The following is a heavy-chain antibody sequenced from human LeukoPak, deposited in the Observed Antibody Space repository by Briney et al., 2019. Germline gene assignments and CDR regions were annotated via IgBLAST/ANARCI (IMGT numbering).Heavy chain of an antibody. V-gene: IGHV4-39*07. CDR3: ARDSSSSGWYRPNYYFDY. CDR2: IYYSGST. Sequence: SETLSLTCTVSGGSISSSSYYWGWIRQPPGKGLEWIGSIYYSGSTYYNPSLKSRVTISVDTSKNQFSLKLSSVTAADTAVYYCARDSSSSGWYRPNYYFDYWGQGTLVTVSS. D-gene: IGHD6-19*01. J-gene: IGHJ4*02. CDR1: GGSISSSSYY.